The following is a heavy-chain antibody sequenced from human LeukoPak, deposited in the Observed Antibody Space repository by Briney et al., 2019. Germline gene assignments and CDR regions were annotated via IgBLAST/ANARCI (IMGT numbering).Heavy chain of an antibody. CDR2: IIPIFGTA. CDR3: ARGSQVVVITYFDY. Sequence: SVKVSCKASGGTFSSYAISWVQQAPGQGLEWMGGIIPIFGTANYAQKFQGRVTITADESTSTAYMELSSLRSEDTAVYYCARGSQVVVITYFDYWGQGTLVTVSS. CDR1: GGTFSSYA. V-gene: IGHV1-69*01. J-gene: IGHJ4*02. D-gene: IGHD3-22*01.